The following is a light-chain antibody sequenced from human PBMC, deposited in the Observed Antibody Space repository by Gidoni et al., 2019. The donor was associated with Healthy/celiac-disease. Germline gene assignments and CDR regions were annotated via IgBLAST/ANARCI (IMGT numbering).Light chain of an antibody. CDR1: QSISSY. Sequence: DIQMTQSPSSMSASVGDRVTITRRASQSISSYLNWYQQKPGKAPKLLIYAASSLQSGVQSRFSGSGAGTDFTLTISSLQPEDFATYYCQQSDSTQWTFGQGTKVEIK. V-gene: IGKV1-39*01. CDR3: QQSDSTQWT. J-gene: IGKJ1*01. CDR2: AAS.